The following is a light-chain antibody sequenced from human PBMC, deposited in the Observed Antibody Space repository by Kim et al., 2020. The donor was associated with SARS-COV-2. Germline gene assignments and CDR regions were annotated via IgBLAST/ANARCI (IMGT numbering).Light chain of an antibody. CDR1: SWHTSNA. CDR3: QSWVSGSPQV. Sequence: QLVLTQSPSASASLGASVKLTCTLSSWHTSNAIAWHQRQPEKGPRFLMKVNSDGSYNKGDGISDRFSGSSSGADLYLTISSLHSEDEADYYCQSWVSGSPQVFGGGTKLTVL. J-gene: IGLJ3*02. CDR2: VNSDGSY. V-gene: IGLV4-69*01.